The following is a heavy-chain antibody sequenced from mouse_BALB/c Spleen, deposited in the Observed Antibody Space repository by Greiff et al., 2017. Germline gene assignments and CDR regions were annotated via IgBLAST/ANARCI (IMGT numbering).Heavy chain of an antibody. CDR2: ISSGGSYT. CDR1: GFTFSSYG. Sequence: EVNVVESGGDLVKPGGSLKLSCAASGFTFSSYGMSWVRQTPDKRLEWVATISSGGSYTYYPDSVKGRFTISRDNAKNTLYLQMSSLKSEDTAMYYCARQKAYDYGGYAMDYWGQGTSVTVSS. V-gene: IGHV5-6*01. D-gene: IGHD2-4*01. J-gene: IGHJ4*01. CDR3: ARQKAYDYGGYAMDY.